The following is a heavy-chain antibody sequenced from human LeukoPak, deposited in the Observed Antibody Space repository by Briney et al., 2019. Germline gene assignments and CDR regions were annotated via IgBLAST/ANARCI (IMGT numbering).Heavy chain of an antibody. CDR1: GYTLTGNY. V-gene: IGHV1-2*02. CDR3: ARGPEEY. J-gene: IGHJ4*02. Sequence: ASVKVSCKASGYTLTGNYIHWVRQAPGQGLEWMGWINPKNGATFYTQRFQGRVTMTSDTSISTAYMELSRLTSDDTAVFYCARGPEEYWGQGTLVTVSS. CDR2: INPKNGAT.